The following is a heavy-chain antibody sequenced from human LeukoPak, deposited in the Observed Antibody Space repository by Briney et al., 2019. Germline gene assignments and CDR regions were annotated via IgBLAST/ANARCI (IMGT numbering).Heavy chain of an antibody. J-gene: IGHJ5*02. V-gene: IGHV4-59*01. D-gene: IGHD3-22*01. Sequence: SETLSLTCAVYGGSFSGYYWSWIRQPPGKGLEWIGYIYYSGSTKHNPSLKSRVTISVDTSNNQFSLKLSSVTAADTAVYYCARLYDSSTYTNWLDPWGQGTLVTVSS. CDR3: ARLYDSSTYTNWLDP. CDR1: GGSFSGYY. CDR2: IYYSGST.